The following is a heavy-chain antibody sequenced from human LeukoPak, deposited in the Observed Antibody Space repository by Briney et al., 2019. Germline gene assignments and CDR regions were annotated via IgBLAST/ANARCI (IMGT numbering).Heavy chain of an antibody. Sequence: ASVKVSCKASGYTFTSHGISWVRQAPGQGLEWMGWISAYNGDTKYAQNLQGRVTLTTYTLTTTAYLELRSLTSDDTAVYYCARSGYFDWLLRRDYYYGMDVWGQGTTVTVSS. J-gene: IGHJ6*02. D-gene: IGHD3-9*01. V-gene: IGHV1-18*01. CDR3: ARSGYFDWLLRRDYYYGMDV. CDR2: ISAYNGDT. CDR1: GYTFTSHG.